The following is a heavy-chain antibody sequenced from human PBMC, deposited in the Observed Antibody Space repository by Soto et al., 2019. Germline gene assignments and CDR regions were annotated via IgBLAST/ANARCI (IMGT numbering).Heavy chain of an antibody. CDR1: GGSISSGGYY. V-gene: IGHV4-31*03. CDR3: ARAVHKFDP. Sequence: QVQLQESGPGLVKPSQTLSLTCTVSGGSISSGGYYWSWIRQHPGKGLEWIGYIYYSGSTYYNPSLXXRXTTXVDPSKNQFSLKLSSVTAADTAGYYCARAVHKFDPWGQGTLVTVSS. J-gene: IGHJ5*02. D-gene: IGHD3-10*01. CDR2: IYYSGST.